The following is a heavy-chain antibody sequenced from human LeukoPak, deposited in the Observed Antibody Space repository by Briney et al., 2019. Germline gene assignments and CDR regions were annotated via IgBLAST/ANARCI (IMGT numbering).Heavy chain of an antibody. CDR3: ARHRPLLWYLDY. Sequence: SETLSLTCTVSGGSISNYYWNWIRQPPGKGLEWIGYIYYSGTTNYNPSLKSRVSMSVDTSKNQFSLKLSSVTAADTAVYYCARHRPLLWYLDYWGRGTLVTVSS. D-gene: IGHD3-10*01. V-gene: IGHV4-59*08. CDR1: GGSISNYY. CDR2: IYYSGTT. J-gene: IGHJ4*02.